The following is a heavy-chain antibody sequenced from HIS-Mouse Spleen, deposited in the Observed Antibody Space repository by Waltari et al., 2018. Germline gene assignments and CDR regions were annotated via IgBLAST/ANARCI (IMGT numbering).Heavy chain of an antibody. V-gene: IGHV2-70*15. J-gene: IGHJ4*02. CDR3: ARIAEGYSSGWYAFDY. CDR2: IDWDDDK. CDR1: GFSLTTSGMC. D-gene: IGHD6-19*01. Sequence: QVTLRESGLALVKPTQPLTLTCTFSGFSLTTSGMCVSWILQPPGKALEWLARIDWDDDKYYSTSLKTRLTISKDTSKNQVVLTMTNMDPVDTATYYCARIAEGYSSGWYAFDYWGQGTLVTVSS.